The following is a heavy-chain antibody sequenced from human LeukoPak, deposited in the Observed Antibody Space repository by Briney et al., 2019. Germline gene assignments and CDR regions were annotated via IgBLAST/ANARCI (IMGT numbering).Heavy chain of an antibody. J-gene: IGHJ4*02. Sequence: ASVKVSCKASGYTFTSYYMHWVRQAPGQGLEWMGIINPSVGTSNYAQTFQGRVAMTRDTSTSTVYIEPSSLRSEDTAVYYCARDRSGYDVFDYWGQGTLVTVSS. D-gene: IGHD3-3*01. CDR1: GYTFTSYY. V-gene: IGHV1-46*01. CDR2: INPSVGTS. CDR3: ARDRSGYDVFDY.